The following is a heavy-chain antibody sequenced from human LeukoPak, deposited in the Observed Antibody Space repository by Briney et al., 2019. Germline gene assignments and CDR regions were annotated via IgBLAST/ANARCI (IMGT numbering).Heavy chain of an antibody. CDR2: ISSGSSYI. J-gene: IGHJ4*02. Sequence: GGSLRLPCAASGFTFSTYSMNWVRQAPGKGLEWVSSISSGSSYIYYADSVKGRFTISRDNAKNSLYLQMNSLRAEDTAVYYCARVMTTVTKAFDYWGQGTLVTVSS. D-gene: IGHD4-17*01. CDR1: GFTFSTYS. CDR3: ARVMTTVTKAFDY. V-gene: IGHV3-21*01.